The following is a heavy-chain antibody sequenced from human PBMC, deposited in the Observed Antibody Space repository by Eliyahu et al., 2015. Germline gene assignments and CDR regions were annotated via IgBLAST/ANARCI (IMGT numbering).Heavy chain of an antibody. CDR1: GFPFRRYX. Sequence: QVQLVESGGGVVQPGRSLRLSCAXXGFPFRRYXXXGVRQXPGKGLEWVAVISYDGSNKYYADSVKGRFTISRDNSKNTLYLQMNSLRAEDTAVYYCAKERGPAMVQGVDYYFDYWGQGTLVTVSS. J-gene: IGHJ4*02. V-gene: IGHV3-30*18. CDR3: AKERGPAMVQGVDYYFDY. CDR2: ISYDGSNK. D-gene: IGHD3-10*01.